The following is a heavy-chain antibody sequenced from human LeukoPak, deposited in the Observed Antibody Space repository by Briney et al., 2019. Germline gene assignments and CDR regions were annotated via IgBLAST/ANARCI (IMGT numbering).Heavy chain of an antibody. D-gene: IGHD3-22*01. CDR1: GFIFSSYG. CDR2: ISSDESEE. J-gene: IGHJ4*02. V-gene: IGHV3-30*18. Sequence: PGGSLRLSCAASGFIFSSYGMHWVRQAPGKGLEWVAGISSDESEEFYVGSVKGRFNTSRDSSKSMLYLQMNSLRIEDTAVYYCAKGGVSSAYHPVDYLGQGTPVTVSP. CDR3: AKGGVSSAYHPVDY.